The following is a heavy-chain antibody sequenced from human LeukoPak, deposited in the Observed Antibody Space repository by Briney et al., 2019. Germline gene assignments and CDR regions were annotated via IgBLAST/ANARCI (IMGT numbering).Heavy chain of an antibody. Sequence: GGSLRLSCVASGFTFSYYWMHWVRQAPGKGLVWVSRINSDGSSTTYADSVKVRFIISRDNAKNTVYLQMNSLRAEDTAVYYCARGSQWLDYYMDVWGKGTTVTVSS. D-gene: IGHD6-19*01. CDR3: ARGSQWLDYYMDV. V-gene: IGHV3-74*01. J-gene: IGHJ6*03. CDR1: GFTFSYYW. CDR2: INSDGSST.